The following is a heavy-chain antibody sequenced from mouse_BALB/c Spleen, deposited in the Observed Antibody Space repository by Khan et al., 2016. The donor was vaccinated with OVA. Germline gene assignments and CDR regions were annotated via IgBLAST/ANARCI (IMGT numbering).Heavy chain of an antibody. D-gene: IGHD2-2*01. Sequence: VQLQQSGPELMKPGASVKISCKASGYSFTSYYIHWIKQSHGKSLEWIGYIDPFSGGSTYKQKFKGKATLTVDKSSSTAYIHLSNLTSEDSAVYDCTRHGYVAWFSYWGQGTLVTVSA. V-gene: IGHV1S135*01. J-gene: IGHJ3*01. CDR3: TRHGYVAWFSY. CDR2: IDPFSGGS. CDR1: GYSFTSYY.